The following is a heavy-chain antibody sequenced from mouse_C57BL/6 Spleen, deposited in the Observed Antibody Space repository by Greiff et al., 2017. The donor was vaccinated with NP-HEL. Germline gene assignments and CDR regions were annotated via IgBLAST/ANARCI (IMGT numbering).Heavy chain of an antibody. CDR3: ANHYYGSSYYWYFDV. V-gene: IGHV5-17*01. CDR2: ISSGSSTI. Sequence: DVQLVESGGGLVKPGGSLKLSCAASGFTFSDYGMHWVRQAPEKGLEWVAYISSGSSTIYYADTVKGRFTISRDNAKNTLFLQMTSLRSEDTAMYYCANHYYGSSYYWYFDVWGTGTTVTVSS. D-gene: IGHD1-1*01. J-gene: IGHJ1*03. CDR1: GFTFSDYG.